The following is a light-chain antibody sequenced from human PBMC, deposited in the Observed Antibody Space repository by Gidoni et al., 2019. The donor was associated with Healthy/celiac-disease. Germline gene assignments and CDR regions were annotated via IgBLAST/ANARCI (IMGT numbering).Light chain of an antibody. J-gene: IGKJ2*01. CDR3: QQLNSYPRT. V-gene: IGKV1-9*01. CDR2: AAS. Sequence: IQLTQSPSFLSASVGDRVTITCRASQCISSYLAWYQQQPGKAPKLLIYAASTLQSGVPSRFGGSGAGTEFTLTISSLQPEDVATYYCQQLNSYPRTFGQGTKLEIK. CDR1: QCISSY.